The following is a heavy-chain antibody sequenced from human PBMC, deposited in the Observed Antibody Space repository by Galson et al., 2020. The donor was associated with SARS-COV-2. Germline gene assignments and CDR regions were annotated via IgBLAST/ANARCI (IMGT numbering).Heavy chain of an antibody. CDR3: ASIDGSGAAGYYRFDY. J-gene: IGHJ4*01. D-gene: IGHD3-10*01. CDR1: GFTFSSYD. V-gene: IGHV3-30*04. Sequence: GESLKISCAASGFTFSSYDMYWVRQAPGKGLEWVAVISYDGVTDVLHDGRSKYYTDSVKGRFTISRDNSKSTLYLQMDSLRLEDTGVYYCASIDGSGAAGYYRFDYWGHGTLVTVSS. CDR2: ISYDGVTDVLHDGRSK.